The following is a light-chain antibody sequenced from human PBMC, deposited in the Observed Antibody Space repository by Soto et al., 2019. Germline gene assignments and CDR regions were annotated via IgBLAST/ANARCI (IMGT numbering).Light chain of an antibody. J-gene: IGKJ2*01. CDR1: QSVSSSY. CDR3: QQYGSSPPYT. Sequence: EIVLTQSPGTLSLSPGERATLSCRASQSVSSSYLAWYQQKPGQAPRPLIYGASSRATGIPDRFSGSGSGTDFTFTISRLEPEDFAVYYCQQYGSSPPYTFGQGTKLEIK. CDR2: GAS. V-gene: IGKV3-20*01.